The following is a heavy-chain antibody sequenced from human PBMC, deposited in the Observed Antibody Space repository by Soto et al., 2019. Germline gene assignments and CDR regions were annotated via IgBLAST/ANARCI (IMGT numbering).Heavy chain of an antibody. Sequence: QVQLVESGGGVVQPGRSLRLSCAASGFTFSSCAMHWVRQAPGKGLEWVALISYDGSNKYYADSVKGRFTISRYKSKNTLYLQMNSLRAEDTAVYYCARDKRDLRFLEWSYYFDYWGQGTLVTVSS. CDR2: ISYDGSNK. CDR3: ARDKRDLRFLEWSYYFDY. V-gene: IGHV3-30-3*01. J-gene: IGHJ4*02. D-gene: IGHD3-3*01. CDR1: GFTFSSCA.